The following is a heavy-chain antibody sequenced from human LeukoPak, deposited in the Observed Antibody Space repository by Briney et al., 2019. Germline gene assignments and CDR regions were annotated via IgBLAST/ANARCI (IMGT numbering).Heavy chain of an antibody. Sequence: GASVKVSCKASGYTFTSYGISWVRQAPGQGLEWMGWISAYNGNTNYAQKLQGRVTMTTDTSTSTAYMELRSLRSDDTAVYYCARAERGYSYGHAFDIWGQGTMVTVSS. CDR3: ARAERGYSYGHAFDI. V-gene: IGHV1-18*01. CDR2: ISAYNGNT. D-gene: IGHD5-18*01. CDR1: GYTFTSYG. J-gene: IGHJ3*02.